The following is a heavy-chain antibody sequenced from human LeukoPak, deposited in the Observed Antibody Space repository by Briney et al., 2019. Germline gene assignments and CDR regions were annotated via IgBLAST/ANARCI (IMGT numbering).Heavy chain of an antibody. V-gene: IGHV4-59*01. D-gene: IGHD3-22*01. CDR2: IYYSGST. Sequence: VKPSETLSLTCTVSGGSISSYYWSWIRQPPGKGLEWIGYIYYSGSTNYNPPLKSRVTISVDTSKNQFSLKLSSVTAADTAVYYCARVTDYYDSSGYYARRGFDIWGQGTMVTVSS. CDR1: GGSISSYY. J-gene: IGHJ3*02. CDR3: ARVTDYYDSSGYYARRGFDI.